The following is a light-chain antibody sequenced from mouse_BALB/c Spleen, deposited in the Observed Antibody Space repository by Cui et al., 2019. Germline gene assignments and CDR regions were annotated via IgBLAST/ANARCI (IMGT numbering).Light chain of an antibody. J-gene: IGKJ1*01. CDR1: ENIYSN. CDR2: AAT. Sequence: DIQMTQSPASLSVSVGETVTITCRASENIYSNLALYQQKQGKAPQLLVYAATNLAGGVPSRFSGSGSGTQYSLKINGLQSENFGSYYCQHFWGTPWTFGGGTKLEIK. CDR3: QHFWGTPWT. V-gene: IGKV12-46*01.